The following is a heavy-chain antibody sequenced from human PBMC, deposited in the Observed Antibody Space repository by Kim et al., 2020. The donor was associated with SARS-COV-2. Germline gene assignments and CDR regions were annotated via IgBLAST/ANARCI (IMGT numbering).Heavy chain of an antibody. CDR3: HTEGLERRGPHDY. CDR2: IYSGGST. CDR1: GFTVSSNY. J-gene: IGHJ4*02. V-gene: IGHV3-53*01. Sequence: GGSLRLSCAASGFTVSSNYMSWVRQAPGKGLEWVSVIYSGGSTYYADSVKGRFTISRDNSKNTLYLQMNSLRAEDTAVYYCHTEGLERRGPHDYWGQGTLVTVSS. D-gene: IGHD1-1*01.